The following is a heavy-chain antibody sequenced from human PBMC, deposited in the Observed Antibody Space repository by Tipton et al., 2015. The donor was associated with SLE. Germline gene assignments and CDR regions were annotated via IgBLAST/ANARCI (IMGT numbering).Heavy chain of an antibody. Sequence: TLSLTCTVSGGSISTNYWTWIRQPPGKGLEWIGYIYYSGSTNYNPSLKSRVTISVDTSKNQFSLKLSSVTAADTAVYYCARGALRYLTVAYFDYWGQGTLVTVSS. CDR1: GGSISTNY. J-gene: IGHJ4*02. CDR2: IYYSGST. D-gene: IGHD4-17*01. V-gene: IGHV4-59*12. CDR3: ARGALRYLTVAYFDY.